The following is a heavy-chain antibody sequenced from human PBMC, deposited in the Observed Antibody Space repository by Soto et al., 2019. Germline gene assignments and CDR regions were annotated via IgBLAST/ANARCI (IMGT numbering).Heavy chain of an antibody. CDR2: ISYDGSNK. V-gene: IGHV3-30*18. CDR3: AKGSDSCSWIGLFDY. CDR1: GFTFSSYG. D-gene: IGHD6-13*01. J-gene: IGHJ4*02. Sequence: GGSLRLSCAASGFTFSSYGMHWVRQAPGKGLEWVAVISYDGSNKYYADSVKGRFTISRDNSKNTLYLQMNSLRAEDTAVYYCAKGSDSCSWIGLFDYWGQGTLVTVSS.